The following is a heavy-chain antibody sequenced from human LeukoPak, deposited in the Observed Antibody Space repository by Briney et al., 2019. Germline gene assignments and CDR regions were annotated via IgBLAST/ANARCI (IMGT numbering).Heavy chain of an antibody. J-gene: IGHJ4*02. Sequence: SQTLSLTCTVSGGSISSGDYYWSWIRQPPGKGLEWIGYIYYSGSTYYNPSLKSRVTISVDRSKNQFSLKLSSVTAADTAVYYCASADYGDYATNPLDYWAQGTLVTVPS. V-gene: IGHV4-30-4*08. D-gene: IGHD4-17*01. CDR3: ASADYGDYATNPLDY. CDR2: IYYSGST. CDR1: GGSISSGDYY.